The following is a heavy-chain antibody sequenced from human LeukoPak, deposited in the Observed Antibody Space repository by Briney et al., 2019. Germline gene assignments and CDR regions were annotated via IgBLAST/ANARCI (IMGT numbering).Heavy chain of an antibody. CDR3: ARDSGSYYAQYYFDY. Sequence: SETLSLTCTVSGYSISSGYYWGWIRQPPGRGLEWIGSIYHSGSTYYNPSLKSRVTISVDTSKNQFSLKLSSVTAADTAVYYCARDSGSYYAQYYFDYWGQGTLVTVSS. V-gene: IGHV4-38-2*02. CDR2: IYHSGST. D-gene: IGHD1-26*01. CDR1: GYSISSGYY. J-gene: IGHJ4*02.